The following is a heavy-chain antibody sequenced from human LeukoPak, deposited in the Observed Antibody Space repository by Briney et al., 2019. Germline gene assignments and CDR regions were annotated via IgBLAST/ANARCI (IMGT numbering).Heavy chain of an antibody. CDR1: GYTFTSYA. Sequence: ASVKVSCKASGYTFTSYAMHWVRQAPGQRLEWMGWINAGNGNTKYSQKFQGRVTITRDTSASTAYVELSSLRSEDTAVYYCARVKAATHYYYYGMDVWGQGTTVTVSS. CDR2: INAGNGNT. J-gene: IGHJ6*02. CDR3: ARVKAATHYYYYGMDV. V-gene: IGHV1-3*01. D-gene: IGHD6-13*01.